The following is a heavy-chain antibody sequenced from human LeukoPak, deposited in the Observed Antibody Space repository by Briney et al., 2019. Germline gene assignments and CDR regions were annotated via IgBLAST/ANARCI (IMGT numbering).Heavy chain of an antibody. D-gene: IGHD3-22*01. CDR2: IYYSGST. V-gene: IGHV4-59*01. CDR1: RDCISCDY. Sequence: PSETLPLTCTVSRDCISCDYWSSIRQPPGKGLERIGYIYYSGSTNYNPSLKSRVTRSVDTSKSQFSLQLSSVTAADTAVYYCARVKYYYDSSGYSQNLDYWGQGTMVTVSS. CDR3: ARVKYYYDSSGYSQNLDY. J-gene: IGHJ4*02.